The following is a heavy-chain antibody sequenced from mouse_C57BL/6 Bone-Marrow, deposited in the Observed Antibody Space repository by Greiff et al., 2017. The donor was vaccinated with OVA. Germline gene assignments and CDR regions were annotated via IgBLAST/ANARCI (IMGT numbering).Heavy chain of an antibody. CDR2: ITHSGET. D-gene: IGHD3-3*01. V-gene: IGHV12-3*01. Sequence: ESGPGLVKPSQSLFLTCSITGFPITSGYYWIWIRQSPGKPLEWMGYITHSGETFYNPSLQSPISITRETSKNQFFLQLNSVTTEDTAMYYCAGDRGGPPWFAYWGQGTLVTVSA. CDR1: GFPITSGYY. J-gene: IGHJ3*01. CDR3: AGDRGGPPWFAY.